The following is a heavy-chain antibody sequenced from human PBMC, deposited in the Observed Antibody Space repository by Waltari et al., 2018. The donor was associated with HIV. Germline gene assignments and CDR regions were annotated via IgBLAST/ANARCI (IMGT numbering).Heavy chain of an antibody. Sequence: QVQLQESGPGLVKPSETLSLTCTVSGGSISSYYWRWIRQPPGKGLEWIGYICYSGSTNYNPSLKSRVTISVDTSKNQFSLKLSSVTAADTAVYYCARAPYTVAGRYYYYYYGMDVWGQGTTVTVSS. J-gene: IGHJ6*02. V-gene: IGHV4-59*01. CDR1: GGSISSYY. CDR3: ARAPYTVAGRYYYYYYGMDV. D-gene: IGHD6-19*01. CDR2: ICYSGST.